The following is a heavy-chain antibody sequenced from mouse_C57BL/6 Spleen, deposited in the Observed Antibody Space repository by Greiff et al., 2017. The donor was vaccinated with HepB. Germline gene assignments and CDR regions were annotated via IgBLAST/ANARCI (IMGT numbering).Heavy chain of an antibody. CDR3: ARYDYYGSSYDY. V-gene: IGHV1-76*01. CDR1: GYTFTDYY. J-gene: IGHJ2*01. Sequence: QVQLQQSGAELVRPGASVKLSCKASGYTFTDYYINWVKQRPGQGLEWIARIYPGSGNTYYNEKFKGKATLTAEKSSSTAYMQLSSLTSEDSAVYFCARYDYYGSSYDYWGQGTTLTVSS. D-gene: IGHD1-1*01. CDR2: IYPGSGNT.